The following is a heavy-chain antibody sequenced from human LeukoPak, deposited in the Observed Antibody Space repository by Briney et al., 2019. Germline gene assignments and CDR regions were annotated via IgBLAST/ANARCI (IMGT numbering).Heavy chain of an antibody. Sequence: PSETLSLTCTVSGGSISSSSYYWGWIRQPPGKGLEWIGSIYYSGSTYYNPSLKSRVTISVDTSKSQFSLKLSSVTAADTAVYYCARGIRTRGYGSGGPYYFDYWGQGTLVTVSS. D-gene: IGHD3-10*01. V-gene: IGHV4-39*07. CDR2: IYYSGST. J-gene: IGHJ4*02. CDR1: GGSISSSSYY. CDR3: ARGIRTRGYGSGGPYYFDY.